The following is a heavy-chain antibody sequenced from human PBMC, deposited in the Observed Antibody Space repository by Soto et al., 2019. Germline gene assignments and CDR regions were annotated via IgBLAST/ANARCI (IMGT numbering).Heavy chain of an antibody. CDR2: ISWNSGTI. V-gene: IGHV3-9*01. D-gene: IGHD2-2*01. CDR1: GFMFDDYA. Sequence: LRLSCAASGFMFDDYAMHWVRQVAVKGLEGVSAISWNSGTIAYADSVKGRFTISRDNAKNSLYLQMNSLRSEDTALYYCATAREGSSAWYGMDVWGQGTTVTVSS. J-gene: IGHJ6*02. CDR3: ATAREGSSAWYGMDV.